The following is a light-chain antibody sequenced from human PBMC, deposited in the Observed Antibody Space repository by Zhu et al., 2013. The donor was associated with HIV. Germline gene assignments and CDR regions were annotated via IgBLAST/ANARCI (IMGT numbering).Light chain of an antibody. CDR3: LQYNSYSLYS. CDR2: KAS. V-gene: IGKV1-5*03. J-gene: IGKJ2*03. CDR1: QSISSW. Sequence: DIQMTQSPSTLSASVGDRVTITCRASQSISSWLAWFQQKPGKAPKLLIYKASSLESGVPSRFSGSGSGTEFTLTISSLQPDDFASYYCLQYNSYSLYSFGQGTKLEIK.